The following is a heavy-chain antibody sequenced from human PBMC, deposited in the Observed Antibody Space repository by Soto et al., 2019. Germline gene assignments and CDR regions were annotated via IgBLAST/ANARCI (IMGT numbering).Heavy chain of an antibody. CDR3: ARGEDRSGVVIHPYGMDV. V-gene: IGHV3-23*01. Sequence: EVQLLESGGGLIQPGDSLRLSCAASGFTFSNYAMSWVRQAPGKGLEWVSGMSAGGGIIYAADSVKGRFTISRDNSKNTLYLLMNSLRAEDTAVYYCARGEDRSGVVIHPYGMDVWGQGTTVTVSS. J-gene: IGHJ6*01. CDR1: GFTFSNYA. CDR2: MSAGGGII. D-gene: IGHD3-3*01.